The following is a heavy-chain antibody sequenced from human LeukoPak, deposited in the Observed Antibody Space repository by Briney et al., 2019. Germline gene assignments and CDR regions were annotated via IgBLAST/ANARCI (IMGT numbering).Heavy chain of an antibody. CDR2: IKPDGSEK. Sequence: GGSLRLSCAASGFTFGTSYMSWVRHAPGGGLECVSKIKPDGSEKFYVDSVKGRFTVSRDNAKNSLYLQMDSLRAEDTAVYYCAREEWWHLDIWGRGTLVTISS. J-gene: IGHJ2*01. CDR1: GFTFGTSY. D-gene: IGHD3-3*01. CDR3: AREEWWHLDI. V-gene: IGHV3-7*01.